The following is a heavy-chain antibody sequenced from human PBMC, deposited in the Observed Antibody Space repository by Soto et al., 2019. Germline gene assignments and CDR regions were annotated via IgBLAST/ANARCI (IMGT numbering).Heavy chain of an antibody. CDR2: IYWDDDK. V-gene: IGHV2-5*02. J-gene: IGHJ5*02. CDR1: GFSLTTRGVG. CDR3: AHIPNYYQYDWFDP. D-gene: IGHD3-16*01. Sequence: QITLKESGPTLVKPTQTLTLTCTFSGFSLTTRGVGVGWIRQPPGKALECLALIYWDDDKRYSPSLQSRLSITKDPSKNQVVLTMTNVHPVDTATYYCAHIPNYYQYDWFDPWGQGTLVSVSS.